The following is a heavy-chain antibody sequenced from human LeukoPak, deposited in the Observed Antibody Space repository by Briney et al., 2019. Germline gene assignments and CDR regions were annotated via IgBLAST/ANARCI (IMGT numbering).Heavy chain of an antibody. D-gene: IGHD6-13*01. V-gene: IGHV4-4*07. J-gene: IGHJ4*02. CDR1: GGSISSYY. Sequence: PSETLSLTCSVSGGSISSYYWSWVRQPAGKGLEWIGCIYSSGSTNYNPSLNSRVTMSVDTSNNQFSLRLTSVTAADTAVYYCARGTTAAAGIFDCWGQGTLVTVSS. CDR2: IYSSGST. CDR3: ARGTTAAAGIFDC.